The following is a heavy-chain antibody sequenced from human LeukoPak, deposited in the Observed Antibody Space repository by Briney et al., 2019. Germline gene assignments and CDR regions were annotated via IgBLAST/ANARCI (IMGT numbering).Heavy chain of an antibody. CDR1: GYSFTSQD. CDR3: ARGVRVWYDSSGYYFDY. V-gene: IGHV1-2*02. Sequence: GASVKVSCKTSGYSFTSQDMHWVRQAPGQRLEWVGCISPDNGNAQYSQEFQGRVTMTRDTSISTAYMELSRLRSDDTAVYYCARGVRVWYDSSGYYFDYWGQGTLVTVSS. D-gene: IGHD3-22*01. J-gene: IGHJ4*02. CDR2: ISPDNGNA.